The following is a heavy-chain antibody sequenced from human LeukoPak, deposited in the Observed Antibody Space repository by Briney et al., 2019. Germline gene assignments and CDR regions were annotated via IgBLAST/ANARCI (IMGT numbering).Heavy chain of an antibody. CDR2: ISGSGGST. CDR3: AKSRPIYDFWSGYSAFDY. D-gene: IGHD3-3*01. Sequence: AGGSLRLSCAASGFTFSSYAMSWVRQAPGKGLEWVSAISGSGGSTYYADSVKGRFTISRDNSKNTLYLQMNSLRAEDTAVYYCAKSRPIYDFWSGYSAFDYWGQGTLVTVSS. J-gene: IGHJ4*02. CDR1: GFTFSSYA. V-gene: IGHV3-23*01.